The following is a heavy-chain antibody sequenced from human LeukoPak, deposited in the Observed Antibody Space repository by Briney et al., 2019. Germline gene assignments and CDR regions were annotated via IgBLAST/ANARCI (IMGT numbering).Heavy chain of an antibody. D-gene: IGHD1-20*01. CDR2: INPNSGGT. V-gene: IGHV1-2*02. Sequence: ASVKVSCTASGYTFTGYYMHWVRQAPGQGLEWMGWINPNSGGTNYAQKFQGRVTMTRDTSISTAYMELSRLRSDDTAVYYCARSPRITGATFYDYWGQGTLVTVSS. CDR3: ARSPRITGATFYDY. J-gene: IGHJ4*02. CDR1: GYTFTGYY.